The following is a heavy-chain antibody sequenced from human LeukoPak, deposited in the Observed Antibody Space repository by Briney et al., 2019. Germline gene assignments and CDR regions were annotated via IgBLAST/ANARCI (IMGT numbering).Heavy chain of an antibody. J-gene: IGHJ6*03. CDR2: INWNGGST. D-gene: IGHD2-2*02. V-gene: IGHV3-20*04. Sequence: PGGSLRLSCAASGFTFGDYGMSWVRQAPGKGLEWVSGINWNGGSTGYADSVKGRFTISRDNAKNSLYLQMNSLRAEDTALYYCARYCSSTSCYRGHYYYMDVWGKGTTVTVSS. CDR1: GFTFGDYG. CDR3: ARYCSSTSCYRGHYYYMDV.